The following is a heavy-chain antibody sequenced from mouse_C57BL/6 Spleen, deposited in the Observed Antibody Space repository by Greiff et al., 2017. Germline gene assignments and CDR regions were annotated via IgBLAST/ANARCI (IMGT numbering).Heavy chain of an antibody. CDR3: ARLFDGSSLDY. V-gene: IGHV1-66*01. Sequence: VQLVESGPELVKPGASVKISCKASGYSFTSYYIHWVKQRPGQGLEWIGWVYPGRGNTKYNEKYKGKATLTADKSSSTAYMQLSSLTSEDSAVYFCARLFDGSSLDYWGQGTTLTVSS. CDR2: VYPGRGNT. CDR1: GYSFTSYY. D-gene: IGHD1-1*01. J-gene: IGHJ2*01.